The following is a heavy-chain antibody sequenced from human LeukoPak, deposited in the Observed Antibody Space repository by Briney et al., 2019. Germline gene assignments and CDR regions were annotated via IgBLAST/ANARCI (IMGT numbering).Heavy chain of an antibody. CDR3: ARDRADILATRRGIAVAGSSYFDY. CDR2: IIPIFGTA. CDR1: GGTFGSYA. J-gene: IGHJ4*02. D-gene: IGHD6-19*01. V-gene: IGHV1-69*06. Sequence: GASVKVSCKASGGTFGSYAISWVRQAPGQGLEWMGGIIPIFGTANYAQKFQGRVTITADKSTSTAYMELSSLRSEDTAVYYCARDRADILATRRGIAVAGSSYFDYWGQGTLVTVSS.